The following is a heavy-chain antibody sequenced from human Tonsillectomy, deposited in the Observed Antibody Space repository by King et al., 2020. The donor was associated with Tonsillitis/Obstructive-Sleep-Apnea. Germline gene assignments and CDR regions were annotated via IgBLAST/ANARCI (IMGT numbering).Heavy chain of an antibody. J-gene: IGHJ4*01. V-gene: IGHV5-51*03. D-gene: IGHD2-21*01. CDR1: GYSFTTYW. CDR3: ARLFCGECYVRYFDS. Sequence: QLVQSGAEVKKPGESLRISCRASGYSFTTYWIGWVRQKPGRGPEYMGIIYPGDSDTRFSPSFQGQVTMSADKSISTAYLHWSSLKASDTAMYFCARLFCGECYVRYFDSWGQGILVTVSS. CDR2: IYPGDSDT.